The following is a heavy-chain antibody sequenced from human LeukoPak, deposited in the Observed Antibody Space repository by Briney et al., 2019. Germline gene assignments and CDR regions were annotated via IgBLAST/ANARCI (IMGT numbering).Heavy chain of an antibody. V-gene: IGHV4-59*08. CDR1: GGSISSYY. D-gene: IGHD6-13*01. CDR2: IYYSGST. J-gene: IGHJ4*02. CDR3: ARHGGGGTSWYGLFDY. Sequence: PSETLSLTCTVSGGSISSYYWSWIRQPPGKGLEWMGSIYYSGSTIYNPSLKSRVTISVDTSKNQFSLNLISVTAADTAVYYCARHGGGGTSWYGLFDYWGQGTLVTVSS.